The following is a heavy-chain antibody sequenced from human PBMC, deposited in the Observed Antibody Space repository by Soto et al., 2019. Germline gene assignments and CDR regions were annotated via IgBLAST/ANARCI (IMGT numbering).Heavy chain of an antibody. Sequence: QVQLVQSGAEVKKPGSSVKVSCKASGGTFSSYAISWVRQAPGQGLEWLEVIITIFGTADYGKKFQGRVKITAGESTSKSYMELSSLRSDDTAVYCCASNSGRSPEGRYYDGMDVWGHRTKVTVSS. CDR3: ASNSGRSPEGRYYDGMDV. J-gene: IGHJ6*02. CDR1: GGTFSSYA. CDR2: IITIFGTA. D-gene: IGHD1-26*01. V-gene: IGHV1-69*12.